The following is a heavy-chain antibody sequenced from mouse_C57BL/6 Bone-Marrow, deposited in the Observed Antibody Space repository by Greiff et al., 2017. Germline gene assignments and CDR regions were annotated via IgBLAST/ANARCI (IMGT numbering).Heavy chain of an antibody. CDR3: ASGGYEWFAY. V-gene: IGHV1-81*01. CDR2: IYPRSGNT. Sequence: QVQLKESGAELARPGASVKLSCKASGYTFTSYGISWVKQRTGQGLEWIGEIYPRSGNTYYNEKFKGKATLTADKSSSTAYRELRSLTSEDSAVYFCASGGYEWFAYWGQGTLVTVSA. D-gene: IGHD2-2*01. J-gene: IGHJ3*01. CDR1: GYTFTSYG.